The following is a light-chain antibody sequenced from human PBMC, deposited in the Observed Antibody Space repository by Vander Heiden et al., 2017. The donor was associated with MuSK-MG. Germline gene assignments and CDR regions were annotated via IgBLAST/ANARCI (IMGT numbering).Light chain of an antibody. J-gene: IGLJ3*02. Sequence: QSALTQPRPVSGSPGQPVTISCTGTSSGVGGYNYVSWYQQHPGKAPKLMIYDVSKRPSGVPDRFSGSKSGNTASLTISGLQAEDEADYYCCSYAGSYTWVFGGGTKLTVL. CDR1: SSGVGGYNY. V-gene: IGLV2-11*01. CDR3: CSYAGSYTWV. CDR2: DVS.